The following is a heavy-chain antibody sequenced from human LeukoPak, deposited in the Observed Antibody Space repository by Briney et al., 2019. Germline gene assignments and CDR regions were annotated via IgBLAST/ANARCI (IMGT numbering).Heavy chain of an antibody. CDR2: LYSDGNT. CDR3: TRGVEPLAANTLAY. J-gene: IGHJ4*02. D-gene: IGHD1-14*01. CDR1: GFTVITND. V-gene: IGHV3-53*01. Sequence: SGGSLRLSCAASGFTVITNDMTWVRQAPGKGLEWVSVLYSDGNTKYADSVQGRFTISRDNSKNTLYLEMNSLSHRDTGVYYCTRGVEPLAANTLAYWGQGTLVTASS.